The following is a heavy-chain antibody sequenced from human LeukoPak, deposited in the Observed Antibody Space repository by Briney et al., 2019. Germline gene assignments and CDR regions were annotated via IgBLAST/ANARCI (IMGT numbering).Heavy chain of an antibody. V-gene: IGHV3-7*01. CDR2: IKQDGSEK. Sequence: GGSLRLSCAASGFTFSSYWMSWVRQAPGKGLEWVANIKQDGSEKYYVDSVKGRFTISRDNAKNSLYLQMNSLRAEDTAVYYCARVGIAAAGGTWRSKNNWFDPWGQGTLVTVSS. CDR1: GFTFSSYW. D-gene: IGHD6-13*01. J-gene: IGHJ5*02. CDR3: ARVGIAAAGGTWRSKNNWFDP.